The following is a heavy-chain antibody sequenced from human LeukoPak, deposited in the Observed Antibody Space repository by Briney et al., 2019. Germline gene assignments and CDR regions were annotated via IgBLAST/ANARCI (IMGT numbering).Heavy chain of an antibody. CDR1: GGTFSSYA. CDR2: IIPIFGTA. Sequence: ASVKVSCKASGGTFSSYAISWVRQAPGQGLEWMGGIIPIFGTANYAQKFQGRVTITADKSTSTVYMELSSLRSEDTAVYYCARGGDIHLWINYYYYMDVWGKGTTVTVSS. D-gene: IGHD5-18*01. CDR3: ARGGDIHLWINYYYYMDV. V-gene: IGHV1-69*06. J-gene: IGHJ6*03.